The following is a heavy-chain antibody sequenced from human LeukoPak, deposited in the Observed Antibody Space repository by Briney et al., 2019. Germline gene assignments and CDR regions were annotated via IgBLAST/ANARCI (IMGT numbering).Heavy chain of an antibody. D-gene: IGHD6-19*01. CDR2: IYHSGST. J-gene: IGHJ4*02. CDR3: ARDMAVAGWRGFDY. Sequence: PSETLSLTCTVSGGSISSYYWSWIRQPAGKGLECIGRIYHSGSTNYNPSLKSRVTMSLDTSKNQFSLKLSSVTAADTAVYYCARDMAVAGWRGFDYWGQGTLVTVSS. CDR1: GGSISSYY. V-gene: IGHV4-4*07.